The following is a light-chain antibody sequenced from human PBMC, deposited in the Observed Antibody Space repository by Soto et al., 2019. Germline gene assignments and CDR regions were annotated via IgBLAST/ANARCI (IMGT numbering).Light chain of an antibody. CDR1: QSVGTY. CDR2: NAS. Sequence: ENVLTQSPGTLSLSPGERATLSCRASQSVGTYFAWYQHKPGQAPRLLIFNASKSATGIPARFSGSGSGTDFTLTISSLEPEDFAVYYCQHRSNWPSLTFGEGTKVEIK. J-gene: IGKJ1*01. V-gene: IGKV3-11*01. CDR3: QHRSNWPSLT.